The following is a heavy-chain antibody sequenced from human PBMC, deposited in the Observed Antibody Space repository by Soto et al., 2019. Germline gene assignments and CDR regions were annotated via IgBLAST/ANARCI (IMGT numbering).Heavy chain of an antibody. CDR2: FDPEDGET. V-gene: IGHV1-24*01. CDR3: AKKNPPPQKPPPAAGHSYYYGMDV. CDR1: GYTLTELS. D-gene: IGHD6-19*01. J-gene: IGHJ6*02. Sequence: ASVKVSCKVSGYTLTELSMHWVRQAPGKGLEWMGGFDPEDGETIYAQKFQGRVTMTEDTSTDTAYMELSSLRSEDTAVYYCAKKNPPPQKPPPAAGHSYYYGMDVWGQGTTVTVSS.